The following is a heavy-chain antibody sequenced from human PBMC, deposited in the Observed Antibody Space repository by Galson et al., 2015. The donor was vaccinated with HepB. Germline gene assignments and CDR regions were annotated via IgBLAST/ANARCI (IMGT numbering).Heavy chain of an antibody. CDR1: GGSISSSSYY. Sequence: ETLSLTCTVSGGSISSSSYYWGWIRQPPGKGLEWIGSIYYSGSTYYNPSLKSRVTISVDTSKNQFSLKLSSVTAADTAVYYCASDEGINRFDYWGQGTLVTVSS. D-gene: IGHD3-3*02. CDR3: ASDEGINRFDY. J-gene: IGHJ4*02. CDR2: IYYSGST. V-gene: IGHV4-39*01.